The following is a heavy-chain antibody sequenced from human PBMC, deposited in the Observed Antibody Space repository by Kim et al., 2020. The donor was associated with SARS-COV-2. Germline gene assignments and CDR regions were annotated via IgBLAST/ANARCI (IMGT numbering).Heavy chain of an antibody. CDR3: ARAGSGYYRRGEYYFDY. D-gene: IGHD3-22*01. CDR1: GGTFSSYA. CDR2: IIPIFGTA. J-gene: IGHJ4*02. Sequence: SVKVSCKASGGTFSSYAISWVRQAPGQGLEWMGGIIPIFGTANYAQKFQGRVTITADESTSTAYMELSSLRSEDTAVYYCARAGSGYYRRGEYYFDYWGQGTLVTVSS. V-gene: IGHV1-69*13.